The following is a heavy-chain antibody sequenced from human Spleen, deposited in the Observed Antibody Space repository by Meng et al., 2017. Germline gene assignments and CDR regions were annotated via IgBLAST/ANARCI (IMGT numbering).Heavy chain of an antibody. CDR1: GYTFTTYA. CDR2: IIAGNSNT. V-gene: IGHV1-3*01. Sequence: QVQLVQSGAEVKKPGASVKVSCKASGYTFTTYAMHWVRQAPGQRLEWMGWIIAGNSNTKYSQKFRGRVTITRDTSASTVYMELSSLRSEDTAVYYCARDPSGGYFDLWGRGTPVTVSS. CDR3: ARDPSGGYFDL. J-gene: IGHJ2*01. D-gene: IGHD3-10*01.